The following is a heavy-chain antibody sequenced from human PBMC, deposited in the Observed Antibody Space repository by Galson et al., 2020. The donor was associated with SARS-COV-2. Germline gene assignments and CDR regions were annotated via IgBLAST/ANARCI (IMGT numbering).Heavy chain of an antibody. CDR3: ARVDLWFGELVIGHFDY. CDR2: INSDGSST. Sequence: GESLKISCAASGITFSGYWMHWVRQAPGKGLVWVSRINSDGSSTSYADSVKGRFTISRDNAKNTLYLQMNSLRAEDTAVYYCARVDLWFGELVIGHFDYWGQGALVTVSS. J-gene: IGHJ4*02. D-gene: IGHD3-10*01. V-gene: IGHV3-74*01. CDR1: GITFSGYW.